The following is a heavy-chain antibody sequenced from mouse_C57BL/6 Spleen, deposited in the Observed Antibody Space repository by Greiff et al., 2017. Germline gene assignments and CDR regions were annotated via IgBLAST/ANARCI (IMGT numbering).Heavy chain of an antibody. CDR3: ARGAIYYGYDD. CDR1: GYTFTSYW. Sequence: VQLQQPGAELVMPGASVKLSCKASGYTFTSYWMHWVKQRPGQGLEWIGEIDPSDSYTNYNQKFKGKSTLTVDTSSSTAYMQLSSLTSEDSAVYYCARGAIYYGYDDWGQGTTLTVSS. D-gene: IGHD2-2*01. CDR2: IDPSDSYT. J-gene: IGHJ2*01. V-gene: IGHV1-69*01.